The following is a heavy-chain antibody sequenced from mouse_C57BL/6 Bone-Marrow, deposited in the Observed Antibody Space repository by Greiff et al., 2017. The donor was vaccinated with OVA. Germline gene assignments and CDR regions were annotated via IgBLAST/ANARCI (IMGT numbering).Heavy chain of an antibody. Sequence: EVKLQQSGPELVKPGASVKISCKASGYTFTDYYMNWVKQSHGKSLEWIGDINPNNGGTSYNQKFKGKATLTVDKSSSTAYMELRSLTSEDSAVDYCARGTYYGSSYGSFDYWGQGTTLTVSS. D-gene: IGHD1-1*01. CDR1: GYTFTDYY. CDR2: INPNNGGT. CDR3: ARGTYYGSSYGSFDY. V-gene: IGHV1-26*01. J-gene: IGHJ2*01.